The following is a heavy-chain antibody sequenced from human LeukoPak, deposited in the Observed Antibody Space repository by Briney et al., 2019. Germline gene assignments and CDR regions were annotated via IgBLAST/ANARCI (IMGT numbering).Heavy chain of an antibody. CDR3: AKVASSPPYSGGYGGWFGP. CDR1: GITVSNIY. Sequence: PGGSLRLSCAASGITVSNIYVAWVRQAPGKGLEWVSVIHRGDTTYYADSVKGRFTTSRDTSKNSVYLQMHSLSAEDSAIYFCAKVASSPPYSGGYGGWFGPWGQGTLVTVSS. CDR2: IHRGDTT. J-gene: IGHJ5*02. V-gene: IGHV3-66*02. D-gene: IGHD5-12*01.